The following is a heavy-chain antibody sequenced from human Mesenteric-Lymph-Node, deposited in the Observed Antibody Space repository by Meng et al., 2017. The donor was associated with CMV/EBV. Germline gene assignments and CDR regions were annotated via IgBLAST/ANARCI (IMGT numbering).Heavy chain of an antibody. V-gene: IGHV4-59*01. J-gene: IGHJ6*02. CDR2: IYYIGNT. CDR3: ARASDYDFWSGSYFYYYCMDV. Sequence: SETLSLTCTLSGGSISSYYWNWIRQPRGKGLEWIGYIYYIGNTVYNPSLKSRVTISIDTSKNQFSLELTSVTAADTAVYYCARASDYDFWSGSYFYYYCMDVWGQGTTVTVSS. D-gene: IGHD3-3*01. CDR1: GGSISSYY.